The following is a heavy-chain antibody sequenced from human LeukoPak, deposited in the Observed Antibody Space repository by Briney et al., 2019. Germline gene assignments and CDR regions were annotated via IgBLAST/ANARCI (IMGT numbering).Heavy chain of an antibody. Sequence: GGSLRLSCAASGFTFSSYGMSWVRQAPGKGLEWVSAISGSGGSTYYADSVKGRFTISRDNSKNTLYLQMGSLRAEDMAVYYCARSPLYTGYFDYWGQGTLVTVSS. CDR1: GFTFSSYG. CDR3: ARSPLYTGYFDY. D-gene: IGHD1-14*01. CDR2: ISGSGGST. V-gene: IGHV3-23*01. J-gene: IGHJ4*02.